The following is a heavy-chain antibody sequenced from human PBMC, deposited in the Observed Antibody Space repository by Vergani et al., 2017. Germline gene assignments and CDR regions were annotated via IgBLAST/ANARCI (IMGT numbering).Heavy chain of an antibody. CDR3: AREDYCGNSGNFDY. Sequence: QVQLVESGGGLVKPGGSLRLSCAASGFTFSDYYMSWIRQAPGKGLEWVSYISSSSSYTNDADSVKGRFTISRDNAKNSLYLQMNSLRAEDTAVYYCAREDYCGNSGNFDYWGQGTLVTVSS. CDR1: GFTFSDYY. D-gene: IGHD4-23*01. J-gene: IGHJ4*02. V-gene: IGHV3-11*06. CDR2: ISSSSSYT.